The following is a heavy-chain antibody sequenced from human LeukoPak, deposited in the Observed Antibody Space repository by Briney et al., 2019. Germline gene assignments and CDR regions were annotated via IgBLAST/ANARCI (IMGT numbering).Heavy chain of an antibody. Sequence: GASVKVSCKASGYTFTGYYMHWVRQAPGQGLEWMGWVNPNSGGTNYAQKFQGRVAMTRDTSISTAYMELSRLRSDDTAVYYCAKGPNIAVAGLTIDYWGQGTLVTVSS. CDR2: VNPNSGGT. D-gene: IGHD6-19*01. J-gene: IGHJ4*02. V-gene: IGHV1-2*02. CDR1: GYTFTGYY. CDR3: AKGPNIAVAGLTIDY.